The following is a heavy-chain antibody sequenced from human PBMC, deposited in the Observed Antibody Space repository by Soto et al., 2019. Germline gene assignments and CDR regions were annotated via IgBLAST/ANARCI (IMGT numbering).Heavy chain of an antibody. Sequence: SETLSLTCTVSGGSIISGGYYLIWIRQHPGNGLEWIGYIYYSGSTYYNPSLKSRVTISVDTSKNQFSLKLSSVTAADTAAYYCARVRGSYYFDYWGQGTLVTVSS. CDR3: ARVRGSYYFDY. J-gene: IGHJ4*02. D-gene: IGHD3-10*01. CDR2: IYYSGST. V-gene: IGHV4-31*03. CDR1: GGSIISGGYY.